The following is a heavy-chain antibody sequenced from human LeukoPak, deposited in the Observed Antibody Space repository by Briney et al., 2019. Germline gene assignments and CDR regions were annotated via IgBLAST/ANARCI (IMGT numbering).Heavy chain of an antibody. Sequence: ASVKVSCKASGYTFTGYYMYWVRQAPGQGLEWMGWINPDSGTNYAQKFQGRVTMTRATSISTAYMELSRLTSDDTAVYYCAKDTGNFNLGDYWGQGTLVTVSS. J-gene: IGHJ4*02. CDR3: AKDTGNFNLGDY. CDR1: GYTFTGYY. V-gene: IGHV1-2*02. D-gene: IGHD5-18*01. CDR2: INPDSGT.